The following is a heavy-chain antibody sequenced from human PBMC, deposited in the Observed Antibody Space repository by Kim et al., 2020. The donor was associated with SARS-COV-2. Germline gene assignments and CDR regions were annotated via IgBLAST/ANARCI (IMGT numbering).Heavy chain of an antibody. J-gene: IGHJ4*02. CDR2: IRQDESET. CDR3: TRKWDY. D-gene: IGHD1-26*01. Sequence: GGSLRLSCAASGFRFSTSWMSWVRQAPGKGLEWVANIRQDESETYYVDSVKGRFTISRDNAKNSVYLQMNSLGADDTAVYYCTRKWDYWGQGTLVTVTS. V-gene: IGHV3-7*01. CDR1: GFRFSTSW.